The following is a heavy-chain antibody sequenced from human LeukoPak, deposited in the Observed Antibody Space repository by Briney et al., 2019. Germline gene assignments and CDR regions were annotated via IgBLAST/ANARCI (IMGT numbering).Heavy chain of an antibody. D-gene: IGHD6-25*01. J-gene: IGHJ6*03. CDR3: AKDISARGNYYYYMDV. CDR1: GFTFSSYE. Sequence: PGGSLRLSCAASGFTFSSYEMNWVRQAPGKGLEWVPYISSSGSTIYYADSVKGRFTISRDNAKNSLYLQMNSLRAEDTALYYCAKDISARGNYYYYMDVWGKGTTVTISS. V-gene: IGHV3-48*03. CDR2: ISSSGSTI.